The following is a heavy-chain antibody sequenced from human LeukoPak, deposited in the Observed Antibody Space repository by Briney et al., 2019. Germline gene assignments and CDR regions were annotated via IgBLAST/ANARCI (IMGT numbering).Heavy chain of an antibody. CDR2: IGGVAVST. J-gene: IGHJ3*02. CDR3: AKIAVLRPRGAFDI. D-gene: IGHD3-3*01. V-gene: IGHV3-23*01. CDR1: GFTFNIHA. Sequence: GGSLRLSCVTSGFTFNIHAMSWVRQAPGKGLEWVSTIGGVAVSTDYADSVKGRFSFSRDDSKNTVYLQMNSLRAEDTAVYYCAKIAVLRPRGAFDIWGQGTMVTVSS.